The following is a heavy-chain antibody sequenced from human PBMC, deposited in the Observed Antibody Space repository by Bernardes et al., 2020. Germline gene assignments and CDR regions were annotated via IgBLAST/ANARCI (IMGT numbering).Heavy chain of an antibody. CDR2: IKQDGSEK. Sequence: GGSLRLSCAASGFTFSTYWMSWVRQAPGKGLEWVANIKQDGSEKYYVDSVKGRFSISRDNAKNSLFLQMNSLRAEDTAVYYCARDPAPPTVVYYYYYGMDVWGQGTTVTVSS. D-gene: IGHD4-17*01. V-gene: IGHV3-7*01. CDR1: GFTFSTYW. CDR3: ARDPAPPTVVYYYYYGMDV. J-gene: IGHJ6*02.